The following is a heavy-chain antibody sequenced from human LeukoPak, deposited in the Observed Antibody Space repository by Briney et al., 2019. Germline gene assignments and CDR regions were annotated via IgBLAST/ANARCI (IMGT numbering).Heavy chain of an antibody. CDR1: GFTFCNYD. D-gene: IGHD5-24*01. J-gene: IGHJ4*02. Sequence: GGSLRLSCAASGFTFCNYDMHWVRQAPGKGLEWVSAISSSSSYIYYADSIKGRFTISRDNAENSLYLRMNSLRAVDTAVYFCARGEEKATITALDSWGQGTLVTVSS. V-gene: IGHV3-21*01. CDR3: ARGEEKATITALDS. CDR2: ISSSSSYI.